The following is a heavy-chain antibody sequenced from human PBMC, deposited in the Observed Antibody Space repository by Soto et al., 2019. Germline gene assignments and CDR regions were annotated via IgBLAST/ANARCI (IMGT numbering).Heavy chain of an antibody. V-gene: IGHV5-51*01. D-gene: IGHD2-15*01. CDR1: GYTFTSYW. Sequence: PGESLKISCKGSGYTFTSYWIGWVRQMPGEGLEWLGAIYPGDSDTRYSPSFQGQVTISADKSINTAYLQWGSLKASDSAIYYCARSAGIAGRFSEYWGQRTLVTVSS. J-gene: IGHJ4*02. CDR3: ARSAGIAGRFSEY. CDR2: IYPGDSDT.